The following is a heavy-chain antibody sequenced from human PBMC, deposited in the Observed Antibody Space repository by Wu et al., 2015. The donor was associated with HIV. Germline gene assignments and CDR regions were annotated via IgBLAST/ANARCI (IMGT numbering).Heavy chain of an antibody. CDR1: GYNLRKLS. CDR3: ATDHGDY. J-gene: IGHJ4*02. CDR2: FDPEDGET. V-gene: IGHV1-24*01. Sequence: QVQLVQSGTEVKKPGASVKVSCKVSGYNLRKLSLHWVRQTPGKGLEWMGGFDPEDGETIYAQKFQGRVTMTEDTSTDTAYMELSSLRSEDTAVYYCATDHGDYWGQGTLVTVSS.